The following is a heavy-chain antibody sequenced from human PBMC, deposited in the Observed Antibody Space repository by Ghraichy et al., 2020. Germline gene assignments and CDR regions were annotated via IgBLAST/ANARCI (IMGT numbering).Heavy chain of an antibody. V-gene: IGHV1-46*03. CDR3: ARAGSLSWLDH. Sequence: ASVKVSCKAAGFAFSSHYMLWLRQAPGQGLEWVALINASGEKTTYAQKFQGRVTVTRDTSTNTVDMEMGSLTSDDTAVYYYARAGSLSWLDHWGQGTLVAVSS. CDR2: INASGEKT. J-gene: IGHJ5*02. CDR1: GFAFSSHY.